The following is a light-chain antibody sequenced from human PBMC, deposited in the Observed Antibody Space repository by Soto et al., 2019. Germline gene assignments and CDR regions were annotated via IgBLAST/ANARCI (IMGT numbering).Light chain of an antibody. CDR1: QSLYSN. Sequence: DIVMTQSPATLSVSPGERATLSCRASQSLYSNLAWYQQKPGQAPRLLIYGASTRATGIPARFSGSGSGTEFTLTISSLQSEDFAVYYCQQYSDWPTTFGQGATVEIK. V-gene: IGKV3-15*01. J-gene: IGKJ1*01. CDR2: GAS. CDR3: QQYSDWPTT.